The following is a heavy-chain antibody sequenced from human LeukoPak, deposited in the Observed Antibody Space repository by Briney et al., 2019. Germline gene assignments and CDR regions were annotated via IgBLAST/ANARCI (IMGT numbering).Heavy chain of an antibody. CDR1: GGSISSGGCY. V-gene: IGHV4-61*08. Sequence: SETLSLTCTVSGGSISSGGCYWSWIRQPPGKGLEWIGYIYYSGSTNYNPSLKSRVTISVDTSKNQFSLKLSSVTAADTAVYYCARHKVAEAVAGLDYWGQGTLVTVSS. CDR2: IYYSGST. CDR3: ARHKVAEAVAGLDY. J-gene: IGHJ4*02. D-gene: IGHD6-19*01.